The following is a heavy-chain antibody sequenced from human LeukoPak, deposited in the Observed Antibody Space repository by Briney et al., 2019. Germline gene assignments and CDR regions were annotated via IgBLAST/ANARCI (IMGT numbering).Heavy chain of an antibody. D-gene: IGHD6-6*01. J-gene: IGHJ4*02. CDR3: ARHRAYSSSSPFDY. V-gene: IGHV4-59*08. CDR1: GGSISSVY. CDR2: IYYTGST. Sequence: PSGTLSLTCSVSGGSISSVYWSWIRQPPGKGLEWIGYIYYTGSTNYNPSLKSRVTMFVDMSKNQFSLRLSSVTAADTAVYYCARHRAYSSSSPFDYWGQGTLVTVSS.